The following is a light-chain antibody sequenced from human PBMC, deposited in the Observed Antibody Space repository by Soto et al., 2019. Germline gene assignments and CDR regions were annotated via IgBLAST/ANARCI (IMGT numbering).Light chain of an antibody. CDR2: GAS. V-gene: IGKV3-20*01. J-gene: IGKJ4*01. CDR1: QSVSSSY. Sequence: SPFPGNRFMPPCKTTHISSRAKQSVSSSYLAWYQQKPGHAPRLLIYGASSRATCIPDRFSGSGAGTDFTLTIRRLDPEYFAVYYCQQDGSSLTFGGGTKVDI. CDR3: QQDGSSLT.